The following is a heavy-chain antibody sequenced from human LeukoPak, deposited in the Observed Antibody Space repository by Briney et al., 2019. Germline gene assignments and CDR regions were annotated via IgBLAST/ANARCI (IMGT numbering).Heavy chain of an antibody. V-gene: IGHV4-59*08. CDR3: ARHGYSYGYGDYFDY. J-gene: IGHJ4*02. CDR2: IYYSGST. CDR1: GGSFSSYY. Sequence: SETLSLTCTVSGGSFSSYYWSWIRQPPGKGLEWIGYIYYSGSTNYSPSLKSRVTISVDTSKNQFSLKLSSVTAADTAVYYCARHGYSYGYGDYFDYWGQGTLVTVSS. D-gene: IGHD5-18*01.